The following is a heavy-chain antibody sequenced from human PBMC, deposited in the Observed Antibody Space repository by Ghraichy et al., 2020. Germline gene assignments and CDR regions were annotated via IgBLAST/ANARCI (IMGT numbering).Heavy chain of an antibody. Sequence: SETLSLTCTVSGGSISSYYFSWVRQPAGKGLEWIGRIHTSGSTNYNPSLKSRVTMSVDTSKNQFSVKLNSVTAADTAVYYCARGLAGYSSGWNGYRSGWYWYFDLWGRGTLVTVSS. D-gene: IGHD6-19*01. V-gene: IGHV4-4*07. J-gene: IGHJ2*01. CDR2: IHTSGST. CDR1: GGSISSYY. CDR3: ARGLAGYSSGWNGYRSGWYWYFDL.